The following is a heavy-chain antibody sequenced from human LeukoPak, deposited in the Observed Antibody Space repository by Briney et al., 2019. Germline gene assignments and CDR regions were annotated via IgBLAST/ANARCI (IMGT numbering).Heavy chain of an antibody. D-gene: IGHD6-13*01. CDR1: GFTFSSYA. J-gene: IGHJ6*03. CDR3: ASHHSYSSSWYDRAYYYYMDV. CDR2: ISDSGGST. V-gene: IGHV3-23*01. Sequence: GGSLRLSCAASGFTFSSYAMSWVRQAPGKGLEWVSTISDSGGSTYYADSVKGRFTISRDTSKNTVYLQMNSLRAEDTAVYYCASHHSYSSSWYDRAYYYYMDVWGKGTTVTVSS.